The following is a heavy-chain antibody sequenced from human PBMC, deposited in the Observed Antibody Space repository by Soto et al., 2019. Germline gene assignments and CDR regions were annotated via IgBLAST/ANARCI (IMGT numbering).Heavy chain of an antibody. CDR2: MYYSGGT. CDR1: LGCISNYY. V-gene: IGHV4-59*01. CDR3: VRGGYCNGSGCRGAFYYFQYGLDV. J-gene: IGHJ6*02. D-gene: IGHD2-15*01. Sequence: PAETMSLTCTVCLGCISNYYWGGIRKHQGKGLEWIGYMYYSGGTYYNPSLNSRVTISVDTSKNQFSLRLTSVTAADTAVYYCVRGGYCNGSGCRGAFYYFQYGLDVWGQGTTVTVSS.